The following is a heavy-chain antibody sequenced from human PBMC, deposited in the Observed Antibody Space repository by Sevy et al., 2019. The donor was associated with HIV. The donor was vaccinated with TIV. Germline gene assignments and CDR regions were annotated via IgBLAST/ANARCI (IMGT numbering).Heavy chain of an antibody. D-gene: IGHD5-12*01. Sequence: SETLSLTCTVSGGSISSYYWSWIRQPPGKGLEWIGYIYYSGSTNYNPSLKSRVTISVDTSKNQFSLKLSSVTAADTDVYYCARYSGYERDYYYYYGMDVWGQGTTVTVSS. CDR2: IYYSGST. CDR1: GGSISSYY. CDR3: ARYSGYERDYYYYYGMDV. V-gene: IGHV4-59*13. J-gene: IGHJ6*02.